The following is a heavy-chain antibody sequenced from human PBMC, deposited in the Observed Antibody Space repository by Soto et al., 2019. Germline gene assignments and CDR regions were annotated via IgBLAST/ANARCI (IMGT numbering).Heavy chain of an antibody. D-gene: IGHD6-19*01. Sequence: QVQLVESGGGVVQPGRSLRLSCAASGFTFSSYGMHWVRQAPGKGLEWVAVIWYDGSNKYYADSVKGRFTISRDNSKNTLYLQMNSLRAEDTAVYYYAREVGWYAFDIWGQGTMVTVSS. J-gene: IGHJ3*02. CDR2: IWYDGSNK. CDR3: AREVGWYAFDI. CDR1: GFTFSSYG. V-gene: IGHV3-33*01.